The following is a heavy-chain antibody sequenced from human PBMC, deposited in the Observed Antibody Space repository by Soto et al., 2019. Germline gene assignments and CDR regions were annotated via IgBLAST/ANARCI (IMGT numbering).Heavy chain of an antibody. J-gene: IGHJ6*02. CDR1: GYTFTSYG. CDR2: ISAYNGNT. Sequence: QVQLVQSGAEVKKPGASVMVSCKASGYTFTSYGISWVRQAPGQGLEWMGWISAYNGNTNYAQKLQGRVTMTTDTSTSTAYMELRSLRSDDTAVYYCARPRLYDSNYHYYYGMDVWGQGTTVTVSS. V-gene: IGHV1-18*01. D-gene: IGHD4-4*01. CDR3: ARPRLYDSNYHYYYGMDV.